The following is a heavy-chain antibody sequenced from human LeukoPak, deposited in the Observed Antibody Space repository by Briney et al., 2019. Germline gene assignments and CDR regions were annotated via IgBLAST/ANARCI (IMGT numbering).Heavy chain of an antibody. CDR1: GGSISSSSYY. J-gene: IGHJ4*02. V-gene: IGHV4-39*01. CDR3: ARGRDSSGWYSSRGTYYFDY. Sequence: SSETLSLTCTVSGGSISSSSYYWGWIRQPPGKGLEWIGSIYYSGSTYYTPSLKSRVTISVDTSKNQFSLKLSSVTAADTAVYYCARGRDSSGWYSSRGTYYFDYWGQGTLVTVSS. D-gene: IGHD6-19*01. CDR2: IYYSGST.